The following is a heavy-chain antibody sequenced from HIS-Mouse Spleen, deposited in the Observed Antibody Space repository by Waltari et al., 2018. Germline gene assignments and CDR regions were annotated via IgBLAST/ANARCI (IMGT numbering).Heavy chain of an antibody. V-gene: IGHV3-30-3*01. CDR2: ISYDGSNK. D-gene: IGHD1-26*01. Sequence: QVQLVESGGGVVQPGRSLILSCAAFGFTFSSYSINWVRQAPGKGLEWVAVISYDGSNKYYADSVKGRFTISRDNSKNTLYLQMNSLRAEDTAVYYCARDPELYSGSYYFDYWGQGTLVTVSS. CDR1: GFTFSSYS. J-gene: IGHJ4*02. CDR3: ARDPELYSGSYYFDY.